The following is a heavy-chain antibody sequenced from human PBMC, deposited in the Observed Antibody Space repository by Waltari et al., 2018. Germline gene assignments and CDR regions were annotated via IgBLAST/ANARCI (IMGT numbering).Heavy chain of an antibody. CDR1: GGSFSGYY. CDR2: ISSSGST. CDR3: ARGGIAAAGTIDY. Sequence: QVQLQQWGSGLLRPSETLSLTCGVSGGSFSGYYWTWIRQTPGKGLEWIGEISSSGSTDYHPSLKSRVTISVDTSKNQFSLKLSSVTAADTAVYYCARGGIAAAGTIDYWGQGTLVTVSS. J-gene: IGHJ4*02. V-gene: IGHV4-34*01. D-gene: IGHD6-13*01.